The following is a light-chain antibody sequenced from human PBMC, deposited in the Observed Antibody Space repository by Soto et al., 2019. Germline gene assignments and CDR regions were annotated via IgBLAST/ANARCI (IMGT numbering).Light chain of an antibody. V-gene: IGLV2-23*01. CDR2: EAS. CDR1: SSGVVSYNL. J-gene: IGLJ1*01. Sequence: QSVLTQPASVSGSPGQSITISCTGPSSGVVSYNLVSWYQQEPGKAPKLMIYEASKRPSGISNRFSGSKSGNAASLTISGLQAEDEADYYCFSYAGNSLNYVFGTGTKVTVL. CDR3: FSYAGNSLNYV.